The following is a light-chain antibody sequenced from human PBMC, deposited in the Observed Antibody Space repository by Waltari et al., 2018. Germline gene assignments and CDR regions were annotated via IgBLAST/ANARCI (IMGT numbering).Light chain of an antibody. Sequence: QTGVTQAPSLSVSPGGTVTLTCALSSGSLSTTSYATWYQQTPGQAPRTLVYKANARSSGVPDRFSGSLLGNTAALTITGAQADDESYYYCALYMGCGMWVFGGGTRLTVL. J-gene: IGLJ3*02. CDR2: KAN. V-gene: IGLV8-61*01. CDR1: SGSLSTTSY. CDR3: ALYMGCGMWV.